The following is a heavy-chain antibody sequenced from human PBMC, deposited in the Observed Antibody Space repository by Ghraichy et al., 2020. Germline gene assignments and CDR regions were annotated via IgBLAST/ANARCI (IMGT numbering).Heavy chain of an antibody. CDR3: ARQGAQDIVVVVAGQDLNNWFDP. CDR1: GFTFSSYG. CDR2: IWYDGSNK. V-gene: IGHV3-33*01. J-gene: IGHJ5*02. D-gene: IGHD2-15*01. Sequence: GGSLRLSCAASGFTFSSYGMHWVRQAPGKGLEWVAVIWYDGSNKYYADSVKGQFTISRDNSKNTLYLQMNSLRAEDTAVYYCARQGAQDIVVVVAGQDLNNWFDPWGQGTLVTVSS.